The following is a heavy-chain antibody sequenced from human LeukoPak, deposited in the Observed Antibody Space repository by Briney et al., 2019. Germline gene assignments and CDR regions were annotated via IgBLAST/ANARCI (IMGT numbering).Heavy chain of an antibody. CDR2: INPSGGST. Sequence: GASVKVSCKASGYTFTSYYMHWVRQAPGQGLEWMGIINPSGGSTSYAQKFQGRVTMTRDTSTSTVYMELSSLRSEDTAVYYCARGGGISQSKAAAGSADYWGQGTLVTVSS. D-gene: IGHD6-13*01. J-gene: IGHJ4*02. CDR3: ARGGGISQSKAAAGSADY. V-gene: IGHV1-46*01. CDR1: GYTFTSYY.